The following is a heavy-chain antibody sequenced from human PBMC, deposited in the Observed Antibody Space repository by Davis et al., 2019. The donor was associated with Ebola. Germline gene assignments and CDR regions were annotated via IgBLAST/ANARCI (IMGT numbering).Heavy chain of an antibody. J-gene: IGHJ4*02. V-gene: IGHV3-30*02. D-gene: IGHD3-9*01. Sequence: GGSLRLSCAASGFTFSDYGMHWVRQAPGKGLEWVAYIRYDGNNDYYGGSVRGRFVVSRDNSKNTVDLKMNSLRPEDTAVYYCARLDEDDYLTGPDYLGQGTLVTVSS. CDR1: GFTFSDYG. CDR3: ARLDEDDYLTGPDY. CDR2: IRYDGNND.